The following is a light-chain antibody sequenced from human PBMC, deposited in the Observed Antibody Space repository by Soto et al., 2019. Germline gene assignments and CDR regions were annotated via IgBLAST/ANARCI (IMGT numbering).Light chain of an antibody. Sequence: QSALTQPRSVSGSPGQSVTISCTGTSSDVGRYNYVSWYQQHPGKAPKLMLFDVSKRPSGVPDRFSGSKSGNTASLAISGLQAEDEADYYCCSYTSSSTLVVFGGGTKLTVL. V-gene: IGLV2-11*01. CDR3: CSYTSSSTLVV. CDR2: DVS. CDR1: SSDVGRYNY. J-gene: IGLJ2*01.